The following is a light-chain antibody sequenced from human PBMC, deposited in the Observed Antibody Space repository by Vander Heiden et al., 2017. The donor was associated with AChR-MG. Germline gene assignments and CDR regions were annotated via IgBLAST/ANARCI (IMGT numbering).Light chain of an antibody. CDR3: QQYGGSSPA. CDR1: QTITRTY. V-gene: IGKV3-20*01. Sequence: EIVLTQSPATLSLSPGERATLPCRASQTITRTYLAWYQQKPGQAPRLLIYGASYRATGIPDRFSASESGTDFTLTISRLEPEDVAVYYCQQYGGSSPAFGRGTKVEIK. J-gene: IGKJ4*01. CDR2: GAS.